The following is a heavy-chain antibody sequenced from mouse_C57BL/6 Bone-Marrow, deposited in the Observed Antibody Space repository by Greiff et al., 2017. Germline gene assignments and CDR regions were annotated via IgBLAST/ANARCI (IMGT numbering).Heavy chain of an antibody. CDR1: GYSFTDSN. J-gene: IGHJ4*01. Sequence: EVQLVESGPELVKPGASVKISCKASGYSFTDSNMNWVKQSPGKSLEWIGVINPTYGTTSYTPKFKGKAPMTVDQSSSTAYLQLISLTSEDPAVYYCAGHYDGYAMDYWGQGTSVTVSA. CDR2: INPTYGTT. CDR3: AGHYDGYAMDY. D-gene: IGHD2-3*01. V-gene: IGHV1-39*01.